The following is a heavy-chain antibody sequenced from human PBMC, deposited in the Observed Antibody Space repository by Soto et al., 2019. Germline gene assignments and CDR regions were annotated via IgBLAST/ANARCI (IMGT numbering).Heavy chain of an antibody. CDR3: ARAPVAGNVRLKNAFDI. J-gene: IGHJ3*02. D-gene: IGHD6-19*01. Sequence: GGSLRLSCAASGFTFSSYSMNWVRQAPGKGLEWVSSISSSSSYISYADSVKGRFTISRDNAKNSLYLQMNSLRAEDTAVYYCARAPVAGNVRLKNAFDIWGQGTMVTVSS. CDR1: GFTFSSYS. CDR2: ISSSSSYI. V-gene: IGHV3-21*01.